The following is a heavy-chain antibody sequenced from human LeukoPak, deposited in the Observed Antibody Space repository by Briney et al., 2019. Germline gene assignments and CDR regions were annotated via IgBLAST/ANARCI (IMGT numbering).Heavy chain of an antibody. CDR3: ARTYSGSYPQFDY. V-gene: IGHV1-18*01. J-gene: IGHJ4*02. Sequence: SVKVSCKASGGTFSSHAISWVRQAPGQGLEWMGWISAYNGNTNYAQKPQGRVTMTTDTSTSTAYMELRSLRSDDTAVYYCARTYSGSYPQFDYWGQGTLVTVSS. CDR2: ISAYNGNT. D-gene: IGHD1-26*01. CDR1: GGTFSSHA.